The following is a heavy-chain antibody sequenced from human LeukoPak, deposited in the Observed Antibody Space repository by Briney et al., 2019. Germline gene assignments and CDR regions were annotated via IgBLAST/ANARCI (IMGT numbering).Heavy chain of an antibody. V-gene: IGHV4-59*01. CDR2: IYYSGST. D-gene: IGHD3-10*01. CDR1: GGSISSYY. Sequence: SETPSLTCTVSGGSISSYYWSWIRQPPGKGLEWIGYIYYSGSTNYNPSLKSRVTISVDTSKNQFSLKLSSVTAADTAVYYCARDYYGSGSYYIWGQGTLVTVSS. CDR3: ARDYYGSGSYYI. J-gene: IGHJ4*02.